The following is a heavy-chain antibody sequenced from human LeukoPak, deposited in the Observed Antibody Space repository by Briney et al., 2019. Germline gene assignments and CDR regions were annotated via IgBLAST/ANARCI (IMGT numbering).Heavy chain of an antibody. CDR1: GYTFTSYG. CDR3: ARESDTAMVPYNWFDP. Sequence: ASVKVSCKASGYTFTSYGISWVRQAPGQGLEWMGWISAYNGNTNYAQKLQGRVTMTTDTSTSTAYMELRSLRSDDTAVYYCARESDTAMVPYNWFDPWGQGTLVTVSS. D-gene: IGHD5-18*01. CDR2: ISAYNGNT. V-gene: IGHV1-18*01. J-gene: IGHJ5*02.